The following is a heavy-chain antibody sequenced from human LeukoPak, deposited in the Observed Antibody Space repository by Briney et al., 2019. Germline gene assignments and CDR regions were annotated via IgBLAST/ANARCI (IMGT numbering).Heavy chain of an antibody. Sequence: SETLSLTCTVSGGSISGYFWTWIRQPPGKGLEWIGYMYYSGSTNYNPSLKSRVTISVDTSKNQFSLKLSSVTAADTAVYYCARDWSGHHGNFYYMDVWGKGTTVTVSS. CDR2: MYYSGST. J-gene: IGHJ6*03. D-gene: IGHD3-3*01. CDR3: ARDWSGHHGNFYYMDV. CDR1: GGSISGYF. V-gene: IGHV4-59*01.